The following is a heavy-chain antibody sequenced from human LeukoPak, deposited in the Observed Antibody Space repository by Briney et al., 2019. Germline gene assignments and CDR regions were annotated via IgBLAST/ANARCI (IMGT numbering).Heavy chain of an antibody. CDR3: ARVGGAGGYYYYFDY. Sequence: GGSLRLSCAASGLTVTNSYMTWVRQAPGKGLERVSVIYGGGKTYYADSVKGRFTISRDNSKNALYLQMNSLRAEDTAVYYCARVGGAGGYYYYFDYWGRGTLVTISS. CDR1: GLTVTNSY. J-gene: IGHJ4*02. CDR2: IYGGGKT. V-gene: IGHV3-53*01. D-gene: IGHD2-15*01.